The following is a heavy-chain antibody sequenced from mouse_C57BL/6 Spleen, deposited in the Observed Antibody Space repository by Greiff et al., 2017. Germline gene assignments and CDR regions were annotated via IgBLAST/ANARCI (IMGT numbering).Heavy chain of an antibody. J-gene: IGHJ1*03. V-gene: IGHV1-81*01. CDR1: GYTFTSYG. Sequence: QVQLQQSGAELARPGASVKLSCKASGYTFTSYGISWVKQRTGQGLEWIGEIYPRSGNTYYNEKFKGKATLTADKSSSTAYMQLRSLTSEDSAVYYCARLRTHGGYVDVWGTGTTVTVSS. CDR2: IYPRSGNT. CDR3: ARLRTHGGYVDV.